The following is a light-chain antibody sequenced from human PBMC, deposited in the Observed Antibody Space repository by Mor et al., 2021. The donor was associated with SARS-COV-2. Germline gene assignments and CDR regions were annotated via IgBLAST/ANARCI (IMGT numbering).Light chain of an antibody. J-gene: IGKJ2*01. CDR3: QQYTQWPPAYT. V-gene: IGKV3-15*01. Sequence: RPGQPPRLLIYRATSRATGVPARFSGSGSGTEFTLTVSSLQSEDIAVYYCQQYTQWPPAYTFGQGTKLQI. CDR2: RAT.